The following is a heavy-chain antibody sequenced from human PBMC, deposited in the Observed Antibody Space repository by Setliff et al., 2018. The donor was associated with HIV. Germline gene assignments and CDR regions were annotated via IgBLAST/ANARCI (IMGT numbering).Heavy chain of an antibody. CDR1: GYTFDAKY. CDR2: INPNSGGT. V-gene: IGHV1-2*02. D-gene: IGHD3-16*01. Sequence: ASVTVSCKTSGYTFDAKYIHWARQAPGQGLEWMGWINPNSGGTNYARKFQGRVTMTRDTSISTAYMELNSLRSDDTAVYYCATAGGRSWFDPWGPGTLVTVSS. CDR3: ATAGGRSWFDP. J-gene: IGHJ5*02.